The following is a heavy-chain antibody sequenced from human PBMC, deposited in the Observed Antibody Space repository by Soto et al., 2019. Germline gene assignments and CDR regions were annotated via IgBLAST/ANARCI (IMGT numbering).Heavy chain of an antibody. CDR1: GGSIYRSGYY. CDR2: IDYNGVT. CDR3: GKVLVGATGHTDSDS. Sequence: SETLSLTCTVSGGSIYRSGYYWGWIRQPPGRGLEWIGNIDYNGVTYSNPSLKSRVTISRDTSKNQFSLKLTSVAAADTALYYCGKVLVGATGHTDSDSWGPGTLVTVSS. V-gene: IGHV4-39*01. J-gene: IGHJ4*02. D-gene: IGHD2-15*01.